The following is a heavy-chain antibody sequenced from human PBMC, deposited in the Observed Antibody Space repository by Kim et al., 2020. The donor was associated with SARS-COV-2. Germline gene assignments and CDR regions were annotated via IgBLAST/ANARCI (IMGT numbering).Heavy chain of an antibody. J-gene: IGHJ6*02. CDR3: ARGSRYDSSGYPQDYYYYYGMDV. CDR2: INTNTGNP. CDR1: GYTFTSYA. V-gene: IGHV7-4-1*02. D-gene: IGHD3-22*01. Sequence: ASVKVSCKASGYTFTSYAMNWVRQAPGQGLEWMGWINTNTGNPTYAQGFTGRFVFSLDTSVSTAYLQISSLKAEDTAVYYCARGSRYDSSGYPQDYYYYYGMDVWGQGTTVTVSS.